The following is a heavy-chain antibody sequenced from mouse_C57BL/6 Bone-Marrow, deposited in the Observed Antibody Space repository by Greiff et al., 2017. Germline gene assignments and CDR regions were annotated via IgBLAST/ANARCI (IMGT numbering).Heavy chain of an antibody. V-gene: IGHV1-4*01. CDR1: GYTFTSYT. CDR3: ARCGRSVLYAMDY. Sequence: QVQLQQSGAELARPGASVKMSCKASGYTFTSYTMHWVKQRPGQGLEWIGYINPSSGYTKYNQKFKDKATLTADKSSSTAYMQLSSLTSEDSAVYYCARCGRSVLYAMDYWGQGTSVTVSS. CDR2: INPSSGYT. J-gene: IGHJ4*01. D-gene: IGHD1-1*01.